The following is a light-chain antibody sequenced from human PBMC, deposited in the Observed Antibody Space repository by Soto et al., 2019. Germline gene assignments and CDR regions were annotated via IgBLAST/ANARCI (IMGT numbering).Light chain of an antibody. CDR1: QSVSTNY. CDR2: GAS. CDR3: QQYGSSPPIT. V-gene: IGKV3-20*01. J-gene: IGKJ5*01. Sequence: EIVVTQSPGTLPLSPGQRATLSCRASQSVSTNYLAWYQQKPGQAPRLLIYGASYRATGTPDRFSGSGSGTDFTLTISGLEPEDFAVYFCQQYGSSPPITFGQGTRLEIK.